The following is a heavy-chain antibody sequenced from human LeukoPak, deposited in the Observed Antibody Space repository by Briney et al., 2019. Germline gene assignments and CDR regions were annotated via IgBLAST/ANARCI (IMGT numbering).Heavy chain of an antibody. D-gene: IGHD6-19*01. CDR2: ISSSSSYI. CDR3: ARDRVAGIFDY. V-gene: IGHV3-21*01. CDR1: GFTFSSYS. Sequence: GSLRLSCAASGFTFSSYSMNWVRQAPGKGLEWVSSISSSSSYIYYADSVKGRFIISRDNAKNSLYLQMNSLRAEDTAVYYCARDRVAGIFDYWGQGTLVTVSS. J-gene: IGHJ4*02.